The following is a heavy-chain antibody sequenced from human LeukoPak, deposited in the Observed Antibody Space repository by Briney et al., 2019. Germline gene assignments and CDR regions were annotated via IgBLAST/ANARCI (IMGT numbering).Heavy chain of an antibody. CDR3: AREDYFGNGY. CDR2: ISSSSSTI. CDR1: GFTFSSYS. V-gene: IGHV3-48*02. D-gene: IGHD4-23*01. J-gene: IGHJ4*02. Sequence: GGSLRLSCAASGFTFSSYSMNWVRQAPGKGLEWVSYISSSSSTIYSADSVKGRFTISRDNAKHSLYLQMNSLRDEDTAAYYCAREDYFGNGYWGQGTLVTVSS.